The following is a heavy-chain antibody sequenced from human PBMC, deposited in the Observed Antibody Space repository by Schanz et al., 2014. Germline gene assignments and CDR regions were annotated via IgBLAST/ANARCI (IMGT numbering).Heavy chain of an antibody. V-gene: IGHV1-18*01. CDR3: ASSGAGYSSSWDFDY. CDR1: GYTFTSYG. D-gene: IGHD6-13*01. Sequence: QVQLVQSGAEMKKPGASVKVSCKASGYTFTSYGINWVRQAPGQGLEWMGWISAYNGNTNYAQKLQGRVTMTTDTSTSTAYMELRSLRSDDTAVYYCASSGAGYSSSWDFDYWGQGTLVTVSS. J-gene: IGHJ4*02. CDR2: ISAYNGNT.